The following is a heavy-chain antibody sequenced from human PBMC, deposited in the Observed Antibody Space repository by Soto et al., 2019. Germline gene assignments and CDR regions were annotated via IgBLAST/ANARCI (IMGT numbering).Heavy chain of an antibody. CDR1: GFSFSDSY. Sequence: GGSLSLSCVVSGFSFSDSYMTWVRQIPGKGLEWIASISSGAFTISYAAAVKGRFTISRDYGHNSLFLQMDSLRAEDTAFYYCARDTTRLEHWGQGTLVTVAS. V-gene: IGHV3-11*01. J-gene: IGHJ4*02. CDR3: ARDTTRLEH. D-gene: IGHD1-1*01. CDR2: ISSGAFTI.